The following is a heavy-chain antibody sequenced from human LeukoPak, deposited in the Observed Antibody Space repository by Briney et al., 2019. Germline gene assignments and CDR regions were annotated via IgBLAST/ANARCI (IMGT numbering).Heavy chain of an antibody. CDR1: GGTFNSYA. V-gene: IGHV1-69*13. D-gene: IGHD3-10*01. CDR2: IIPMFETA. J-gene: IGHJ4*02. Sequence: ASVKVSCKASGGTFNSYAISWVRQAPGQGLEWMGGIIPMFETANYAQKFQGRVTITADESTSTAYMELSSLRSEDTAVYYCARSKSSRGPEFDYWGQGTLVTVSS. CDR3: ARSKSSRGPEFDY.